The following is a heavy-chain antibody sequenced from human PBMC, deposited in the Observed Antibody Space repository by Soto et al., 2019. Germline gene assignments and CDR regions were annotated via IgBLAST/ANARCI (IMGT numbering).Heavy chain of an antibody. J-gene: IGHJ4*02. CDR3: VSRPDIDVVSPELDFFDY. V-gene: IGHV4-39*01. CDR2: IYYSGTT. CDR1: GGSVSSVGYY. D-gene: IGHD2-2*01. Sequence: PSETLSLTCTVSGGSVSSVGYYWGWIRQPPGKGLEWIGNIYYSGTTYYNSSLKSRVTISVDTSKNQFSLILTSATSADTALYYCVSRPDIDVVSPELDFFDYWGQGTLVTVSS.